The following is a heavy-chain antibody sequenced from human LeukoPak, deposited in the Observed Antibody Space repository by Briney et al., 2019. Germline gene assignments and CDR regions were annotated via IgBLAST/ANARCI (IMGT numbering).Heavy chain of an antibody. CDR1: GFTFSSYA. V-gene: IGHV3-30-3*01. D-gene: IGHD3-16*01. CDR3: ARVGGRYFDY. Sequence: GKSLRLSCAASGFTFSSYAMHWVRHAPGKGLEWVAVISYDGSNKYYAHSVKSRFTISRDNSKNTLYLQMNSLRAEDTAVYYCARVGGRYFDYWGQRTLVTVSS. CDR2: ISYDGSNK. J-gene: IGHJ4*02.